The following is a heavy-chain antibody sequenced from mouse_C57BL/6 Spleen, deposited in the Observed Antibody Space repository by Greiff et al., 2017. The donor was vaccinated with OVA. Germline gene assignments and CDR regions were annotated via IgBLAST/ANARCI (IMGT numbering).Heavy chain of an antibody. CDR1: GFTFSDYY. Sequence: DVMLVESGGGLVQPGGSLKLSCAASGFTFSDYYMYWVRQTPEKRLEWVAYISNGGGSTYYPDTVKGRFTISRDNAKNTLYLQMSRLKAADTAMYYCARQYDYVFDVWGTGTTVTVSS. D-gene: IGHD2-4*01. V-gene: IGHV5-12*01. CDR2: ISNGGGST. J-gene: IGHJ1*03. CDR3: ARQYDYVFDV.